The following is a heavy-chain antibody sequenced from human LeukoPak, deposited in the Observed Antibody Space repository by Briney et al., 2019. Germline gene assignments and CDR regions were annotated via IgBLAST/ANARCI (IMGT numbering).Heavy chain of an antibody. CDR1: GFTLSSYA. CDR2: ISYDGSNK. Sequence: GSLRLSCAASGFTLSSYAMHWVRQAPGKGLEWVAVISYDGSNKYYADSVKGRFTISRDNSKNTLYLQMNSLRAEDTAVYYCARATAWGSWFDPWGQGTLVTVSS. CDR3: ARATAWGSWFDP. J-gene: IGHJ5*02. D-gene: IGHD5-18*01. V-gene: IGHV3-30*04.